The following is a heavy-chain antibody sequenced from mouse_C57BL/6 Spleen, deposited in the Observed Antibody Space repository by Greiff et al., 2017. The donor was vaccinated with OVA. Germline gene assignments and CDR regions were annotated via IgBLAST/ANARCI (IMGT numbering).Heavy chain of an antibody. CDR3: ARRWLPHWYFDV. CDR2: INPYNGGT. V-gene: IGHV1-19*01. D-gene: IGHD2-3*01. Sequence: VQLQQSGPVLVKPGASVKMSCKASGYTFTDYYMNWVKQSHGKSLEWIGVINPYNGGTSYNQKFKGKATLTVDKSSSTAYMELNSLTSEDSAVYYCARRWLPHWYFDVWGTGTTVTVSS. CDR1: GYTFTDYY. J-gene: IGHJ1*03.